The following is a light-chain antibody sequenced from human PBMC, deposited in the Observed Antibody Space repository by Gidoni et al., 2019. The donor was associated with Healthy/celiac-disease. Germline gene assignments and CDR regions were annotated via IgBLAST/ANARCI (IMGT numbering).Light chain of an antibody. J-gene: IGKJ4*01. Sequence: DIQLTQSPSFLSASVGDRVTITCRASQGISSYLAWYQQKPGKAPKLLIYAATTLQSGVPSRFSGSGSGTEFTLTISSLQHEDFATYYCKQLNSYPLTFGGGTKVEIK. CDR3: KQLNSYPLT. V-gene: IGKV1-9*01. CDR2: AAT. CDR1: QGISSY.